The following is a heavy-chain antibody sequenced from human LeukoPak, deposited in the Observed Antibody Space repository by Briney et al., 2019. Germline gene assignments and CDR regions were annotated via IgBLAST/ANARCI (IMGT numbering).Heavy chain of an antibody. V-gene: IGHV4-59*01. CDR3: ARCFGSYYYYMDV. Sequence: PSETLSLTCTVSGASITSYYWSWIRQPPGKGLEWIGNIYYSGSTNYNPSLTSRVTISVDTSKNQVSLQLTSVTAADTAVYYCARCFGSYYYYMDVWGQGTTVTVSS. J-gene: IGHJ6*03. D-gene: IGHD1-14*01. CDR1: GASITSYY. CDR2: IYYSGST.